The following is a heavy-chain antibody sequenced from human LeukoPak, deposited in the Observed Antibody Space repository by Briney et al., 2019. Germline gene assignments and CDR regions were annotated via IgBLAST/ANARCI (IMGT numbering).Heavy chain of an antibody. V-gene: IGHV4-39*07. D-gene: IGHD6-19*01. CDR1: GGSISSSSYY. CDR3: ARDRIAVAGDHRDWFDP. J-gene: IGHJ5*02. CDR2: IYYSGST. Sequence: SQTLSLTCTVSGGSISSSSYYWGWIRQPPGKGLEWIGSIYYSGSTYYNPSLKSRVTISVDTSKNQFSLKLSSVTAAETAVYYCARDRIAVAGDHRDWFDPWGQGTLVTVSS.